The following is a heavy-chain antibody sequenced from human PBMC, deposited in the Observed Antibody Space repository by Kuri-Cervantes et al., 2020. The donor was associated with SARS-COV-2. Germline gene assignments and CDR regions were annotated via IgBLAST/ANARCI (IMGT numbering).Heavy chain of an antibody. D-gene: IGHD4-17*01. J-gene: IGHJ4*02. CDR1: GFTFSSYG. CDR3: ALYGDYCY. CDR2: ICYDGSNK. Sequence: GESLKISCAASGFTFSSYGMHWVRQAPGKGLEWVAVICYDGSNKYYADSVKGRFTISRDNSKNTLYLQMNSLRAEDTAVYYCALYGDYCYWGQGTLVTVSS. V-gene: IGHV3-33*08.